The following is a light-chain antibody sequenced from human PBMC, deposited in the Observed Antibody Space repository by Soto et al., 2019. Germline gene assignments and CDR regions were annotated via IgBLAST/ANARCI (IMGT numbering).Light chain of an antibody. Sequence: EIVLTQSPATLSLAPGERATLSCRASQSVGSYFAWYQQKPCQAPRLLIYDASNRATGIPARFSGSGSGPDFTLPISSLEPDDFAVYYCQQRGNWPVTFGQGTRVDIK. CDR3: QQRGNWPVT. CDR2: DAS. CDR1: QSVGSY. V-gene: IGKV3-11*01. J-gene: IGKJ1*01.